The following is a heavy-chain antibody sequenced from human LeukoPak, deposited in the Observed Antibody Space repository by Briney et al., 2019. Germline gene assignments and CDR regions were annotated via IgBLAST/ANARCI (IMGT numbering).Heavy chain of an antibody. CDR2: IYTSGST. J-gene: IGHJ6*03. D-gene: IGHD1-26*01. V-gene: IGHV4-61*02. Sequence: PSQTLSLTCTVSGGSISSGSYYGSWIRQPAGKGLEWIGRIYTSGSTNYNPSLKSRVTISVDTSKHQFSLKLSSVTAADTAVYYCARGGVSYYYYMDVWGKGTTVTVSS. CDR3: ARGGVSYYYYMDV. CDR1: GGSISSGSYY.